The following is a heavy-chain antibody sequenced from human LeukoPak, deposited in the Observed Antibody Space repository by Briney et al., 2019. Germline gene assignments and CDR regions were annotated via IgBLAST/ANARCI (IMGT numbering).Heavy chain of an antibody. Sequence: SETLSLTCTVSGGSISSSSYYWGWIRQPPGKGLEWIGSIYYNGSTYYNPSLKSRVTISVDTSKNQFSLKLSSVTAADTAVYYCASHPGDYYMDVWGKGTTVTVSS. CDR1: GGSISSSSYY. J-gene: IGHJ6*03. CDR2: IYYNGST. CDR3: ASHPGDYYMDV. V-gene: IGHV4-39*01. D-gene: IGHD3-10*01.